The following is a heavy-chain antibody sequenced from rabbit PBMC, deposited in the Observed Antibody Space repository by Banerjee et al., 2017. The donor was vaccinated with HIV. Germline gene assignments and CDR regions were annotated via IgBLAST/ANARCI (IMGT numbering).Heavy chain of an antibody. CDR2: IDTGSSGST. CDR3: ARALSWSSGCNL. J-gene: IGHJ4*01. V-gene: IGHV1S45*01. CDR1: GIDFSNYYY. Sequence: QEQLVESGGGLFQPGGSLALTCKASGIDFSNYYYMYWVRQAPGKGLEWIACIDTGSSGSTWYASWVNGRFTISKTSSTTVTLQMTSLTAADTATYFCARALSWSSGCNLWGPGTLVTVS. D-gene: IGHD4-1*01.